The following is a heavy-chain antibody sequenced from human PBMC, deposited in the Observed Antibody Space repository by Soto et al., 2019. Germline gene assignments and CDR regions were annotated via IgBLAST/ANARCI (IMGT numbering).Heavy chain of an antibody. V-gene: IGHV1-18*01. Sequence: QVQLVQSGAEVKKPGASVKVSWRASGYTLTRYGISWVRQAPGQGLEWMGWISAYNGNTKYAQKLQGRVTMTTDTSTSTADMELRSLRSDDTTVYYCAREPNYFDYWGQGTLVTVSS. CDR1: GYTLTRYG. CDR3: AREPNYFDY. J-gene: IGHJ4*02. CDR2: ISAYNGNT.